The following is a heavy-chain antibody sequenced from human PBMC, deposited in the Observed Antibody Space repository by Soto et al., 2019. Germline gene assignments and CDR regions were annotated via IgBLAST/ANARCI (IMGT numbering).Heavy chain of an antibody. J-gene: IGHJ6*02. V-gene: IGHV3-11*01. CDR3: ARDGGGETTAPCYYFFGMEV. CDR1: GFTFSDYY. D-gene: IGHD3-16*01. CDR2: ISSSGSTI. Sequence: QVQLVESGGGLVQPGGSLRLSCAASGFTFSDYYMSWIRQAPGKGLEWVSCISSSGSTIYYADSVKGRFTISRDNAKNSLYLRMNSLRDEDTAVYYCARDGGGETTAPCYYFFGMEVWGQGTTVTVSS.